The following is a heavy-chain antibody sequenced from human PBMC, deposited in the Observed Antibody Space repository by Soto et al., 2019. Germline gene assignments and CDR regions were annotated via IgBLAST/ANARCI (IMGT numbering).Heavy chain of an antibody. CDR3: ARDRGVVVPAVIRYYYYYGMDV. J-gene: IGHJ6*02. CDR1: GGTFSSYA. D-gene: IGHD2-2*01. CDR2: IIPIFGTA. V-gene: IGHV1-69*06. Sequence: GASVKVSCKASGGTFSSYAISWVRQAPGQGLEWMGGIIPIFGTANYAQKFQGRVTITADKSTSTAYMELSSLRSEDTAVYYCARDRGVVVPAVIRYYYYYGMDVWGQGTTVTVSS.